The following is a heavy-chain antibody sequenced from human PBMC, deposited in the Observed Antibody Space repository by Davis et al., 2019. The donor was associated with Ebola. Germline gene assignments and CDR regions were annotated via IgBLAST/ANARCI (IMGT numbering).Heavy chain of an antibody. V-gene: IGHV3-33*01. D-gene: IGHD6-19*01. Sequence: GGSLRLSCAASGFTSSSYGMHWVRQAPGKGLEWVAVIWYDGSNKYYADSMKGRFTISRDNSKNTLYMPMNSLRAEDTAVYYCARDRMSRWQWLVLGYYYYGMDVWGQGTTVTVSS. J-gene: IGHJ6*02. CDR1: GFTSSSYG. CDR2: IWYDGSNK. CDR3: ARDRMSRWQWLVLGYYYYGMDV.